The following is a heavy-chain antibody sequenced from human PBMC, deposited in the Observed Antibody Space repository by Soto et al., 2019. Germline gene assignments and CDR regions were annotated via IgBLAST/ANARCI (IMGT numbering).Heavy chain of an antibody. CDR3: AREIAALRGWFDP. V-gene: IGHV1-69*04. CDR1: GYTFTSYG. J-gene: IGHJ5*02. Sequence: ASVKVSCKASGYTFTSYGISWVRQAPGQGLEWMGRISPNLGKANYAQKFQGRVTITTDKSTSTAYMELSSLRSEDTAVYYCAREIAALRGWFDPWGQGTLVTVSS. D-gene: IGHD6-6*01. CDR2: ISPNLGKA.